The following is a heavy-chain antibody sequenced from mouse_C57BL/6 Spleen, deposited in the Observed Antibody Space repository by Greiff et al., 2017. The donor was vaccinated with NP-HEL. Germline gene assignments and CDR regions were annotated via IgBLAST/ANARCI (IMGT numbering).Heavy chain of an antibody. CDR1: GYTFTSYW. D-gene: IGHD1-1*01. CDR2: IDPSDSYT. CDR3: ARRGGELPSWFAY. J-gene: IGHJ3*01. V-gene: IGHV1-69*01. Sequence: VQLQQPGAELVMPGASVKLSCKASGYTFTSYWMHWVKQRPGQGLEWIGEIDPSDSYTNYNQKFKGKSTLTVDKSSSTAYMQLSSLTSEDSAVYYCARRGGELPSWFAYWGQGTLVTVSA.